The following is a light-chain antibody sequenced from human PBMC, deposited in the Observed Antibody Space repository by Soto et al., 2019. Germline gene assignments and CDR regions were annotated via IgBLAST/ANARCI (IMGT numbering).Light chain of an antibody. Sequence: DIQMTQSPSTLSASVGDRVTITCRARQSIRSWLAWYQQKPGKAPKLLIYKASTLQSGVPSRFSGSGSGTEFTLAISSLQPDDSATYYCQQYNDNWTFGQGTKVE. V-gene: IGKV1-5*03. CDR1: QSIRSW. J-gene: IGKJ1*01. CDR3: QQYNDNWT. CDR2: KAS.